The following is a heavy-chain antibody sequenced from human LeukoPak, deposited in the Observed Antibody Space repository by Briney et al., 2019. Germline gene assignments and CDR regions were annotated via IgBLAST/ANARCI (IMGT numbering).Heavy chain of an antibody. J-gene: IGHJ4*02. CDR3: ARVNYDRSGYYRSNYYFDY. CDR1: EFSFSSYW. V-gene: IGHV3-74*03. CDR2: INTDGSTT. Sequence: GGSLRLSCAVSEFSFSSYWMSWVRQAPGKGLVWVSCINTDGSTTTYADSVKGRFTISRDNAKNTLHLQMNSLRAEDTASYYCARVNYDRSGYYRSNYYFDYWGQGTLVTVSS. D-gene: IGHD3-22*01.